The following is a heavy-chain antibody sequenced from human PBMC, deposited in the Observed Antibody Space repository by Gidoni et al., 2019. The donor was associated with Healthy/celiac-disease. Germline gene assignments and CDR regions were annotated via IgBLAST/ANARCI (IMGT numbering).Heavy chain of an antibody. CDR1: GFTFSSYA. D-gene: IGHD3-10*01. J-gene: IGHJ6*02. Sequence: EVQLLESGGGLVQPGGSLRLSCAASGFTFSSYAMSWVRQAPGKGLEWVSAISGSGGSTYYAASVKGRFTISRENSKNTLYLKMNSLRAKDTALYYCAKDRGPYGMDVWGQGTTVTVSS. CDR2: ISGSGGST. V-gene: IGHV3-23*01. CDR3: AKDRGPYGMDV.